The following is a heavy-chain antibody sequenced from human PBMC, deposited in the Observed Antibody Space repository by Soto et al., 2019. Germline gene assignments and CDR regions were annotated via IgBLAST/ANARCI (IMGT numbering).Heavy chain of an antibody. Sequence: SETLSLTCSVSGGSVSNKTYYWSWIRQPPGKRLEWIGYVYYSGTTNCNPSLKSRVTISVDLSKNQFSLRLSSVTTADTALYYCARTTAVPNTLRSRYFFDYWGQGTLVTVSS. J-gene: IGHJ4*02. D-gene: IGHD4-17*01. CDR2: VYYSGTT. CDR1: GGSVSNKTYY. V-gene: IGHV4-61*01. CDR3: ARTTAVPNTLRSRYFFDY.